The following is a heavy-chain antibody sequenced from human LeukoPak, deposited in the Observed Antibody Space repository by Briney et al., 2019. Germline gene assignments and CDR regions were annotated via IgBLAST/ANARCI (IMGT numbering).Heavy chain of an antibody. CDR3: ARSHAGYYDSSGYFDAFDI. Sequence: SETLCLTCTVSGGSISSYYWSWIRQPPGKGLEWIGYIYYSGSTNYNPSLKSRVTISVDTSKDQFSLKLSSVTAADTAVYYCARSHAGYYDSSGYFDAFDIWGQGTMVTVSS. CDR1: GGSISSYY. J-gene: IGHJ3*02. V-gene: IGHV4-59*01. D-gene: IGHD3-22*01. CDR2: IYYSGST.